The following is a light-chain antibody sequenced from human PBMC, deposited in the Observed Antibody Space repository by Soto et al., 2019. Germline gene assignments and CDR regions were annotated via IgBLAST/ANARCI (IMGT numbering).Light chain of an antibody. CDR2: EVS. Sequence: QSVLTQPASGSGSPGHSITISCTGTSSDVGGYNYVSWYQQHPGKAPKLMIYEVSNRPSGVSNRFSGSKSGNTASLTISGLQAEDEADYYCSSYTSSSTQIFGTGTKGTVL. J-gene: IGLJ1*01. V-gene: IGLV2-14*01. CDR3: SSYTSSSTQI. CDR1: SSDVGGYNY.